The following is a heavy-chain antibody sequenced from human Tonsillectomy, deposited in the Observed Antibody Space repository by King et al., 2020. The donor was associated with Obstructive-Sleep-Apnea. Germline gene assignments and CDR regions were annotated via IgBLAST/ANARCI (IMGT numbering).Heavy chain of an antibody. CDR1: GGSISSTNW. J-gene: IGHJ6*02. CDR2: IYHSGNT. D-gene: IGHD1-20*01. Sequence: QLQESGPGLVKPSGTLSLTCAVSGGSISSTNWWNWVRQPPGKGLEWIGEIYHSGNTNYNPSLKSRVTISVDKSKKQFSLNLNSVTAADTALYYCARVTWRPNYYGLDVWGQGTTVTVSS. V-gene: IGHV4-4*02. CDR3: ARVTWRPNYYGLDV.